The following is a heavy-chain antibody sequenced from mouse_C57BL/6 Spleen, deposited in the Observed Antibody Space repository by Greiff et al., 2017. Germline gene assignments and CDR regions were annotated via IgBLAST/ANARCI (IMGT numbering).Heavy chain of an antibody. CDR1: GYSITSGYY. CDR2: ISYDGSN. D-gene: IGHD1-1*01. Sequence: EVQRVESGPGLVKPSQSLSLTCSVTGYSITSGYYWNWIRQFPGNKLEWMGYISYDGSNNYNPSLKNRISITRDTSKNQFFLKLNSVTTEDTATYYCARDTTVVPFAYWGQGTLVTVSA. J-gene: IGHJ3*01. CDR3: ARDTTVVPFAY. V-gene: IGHV3-6*01.